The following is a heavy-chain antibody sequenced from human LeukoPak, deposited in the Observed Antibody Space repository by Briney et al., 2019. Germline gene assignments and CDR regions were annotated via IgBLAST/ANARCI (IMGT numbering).Heavy chain of an antibody. Sequence: GGSLRLSCAASGFTFSSYSMNWVRQAPGKGLEWVSSISSSSSYIYYADSVKGRFTISRDNAKNSLYLQMNSLRAEDTAVYYCARDGCTNGVCYGTCDYWGQGTLVTVSS. CDR1: GFTFSSYS. CDR3: ARDGCTNGVCYGTCDY. V-gene: IGHV3-21*01. J-gene: IGHJ4*02. D-gene: IGHD2-8*01. CDR2: ISSSSSYI.